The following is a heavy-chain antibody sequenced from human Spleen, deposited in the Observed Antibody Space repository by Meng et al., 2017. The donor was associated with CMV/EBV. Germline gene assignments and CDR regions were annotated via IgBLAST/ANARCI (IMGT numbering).Heavy chain of an antibody. CDR1: GFTIISCA. Sequence: GESLRISCTASGFTIISCALTWVRQAPVKGLEWVSSIDSSNCSIYSADSLKGQFTISRDNAKNSLYLQMKSLRAEDTALYYCAKDRAPSTSLWYPYFDSWGQGTLVTVSS. V-gene: IGHV3-21*01. D-gene: IGHD5-18*01. CDR2: IDSSNCSI. CDR3: AKDRAPSTSLWYPYFDS. J-gene: IGHJ4*02.